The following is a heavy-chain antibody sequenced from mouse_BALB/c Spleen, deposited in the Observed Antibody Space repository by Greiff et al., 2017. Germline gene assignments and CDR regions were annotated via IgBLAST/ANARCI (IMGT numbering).Heavy chain of an antibody. Sequence: EVKLMESGGGLVKPGGSLKLSCAASGFTFSSYAMSWVRQTPEKRLEWVAYISSGGSTYYPDSVKGRFTISRDNARNILYLQMSSLRSEDTAMYYCARGEESQGYFDVWGAGTTVTVSS. D-gene: IGHD6-2*01. V-gene: IGHV5-6-5*01. CDR2: ISSGGST. CDR1: GFTFSSYA. J-gene: IGHJ1*01. CDR3: ARGEESQGYFDV.